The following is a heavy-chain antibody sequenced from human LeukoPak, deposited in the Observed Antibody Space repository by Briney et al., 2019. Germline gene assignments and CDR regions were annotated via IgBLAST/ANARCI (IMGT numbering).Heavy chain of an antibody. V-gene: IGHV3-21*01. CDR3: ATDDYGGLDY. CDR2: ISSFSRYI. CDR1: GFTFSSYS. Sequence: GGSQRLSCAASGFTFSSYSMNWVRQAPGKGLEWVSSISSFSRYIYYADSVKGRFTISRDNARNSLYLQMNSLRVEDTAVYYCATDDYGGLDYWGQGTLVTVSS. D-gene: IGHD4-23*01. J-gene: IGHJ4*02.